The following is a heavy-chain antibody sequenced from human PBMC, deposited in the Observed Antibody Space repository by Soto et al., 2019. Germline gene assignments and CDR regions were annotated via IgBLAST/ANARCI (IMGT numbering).Heavy chain of an antibody. Sequence: QVQLQESGPGLVKPSQTLSLTCTVSGGSISSGGYYWSWIRQHPGKGLEWIGYIYYSGSTYYNPSLKSRVTRSVDTSKNQCSLKLSSVTAADTAVYYCARGPAAIPNWFDPWGQGTLVTVSS. CDR2: IYYSGST. J-gene: IGHJ5*02. CDR1: GGSISSGGYY. V-gene: IGHV4-31*03. D-gene: IGHD2-2*01. CDR3: ARGPAAIPNWFDP.